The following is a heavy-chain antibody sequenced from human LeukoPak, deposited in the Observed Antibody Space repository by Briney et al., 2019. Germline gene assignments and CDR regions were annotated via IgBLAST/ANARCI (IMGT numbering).Heavy chain of an antibody. D-gene: IGHD2-2*01. Sequence: PGGSLRLSCAASGFTFSSYSMNWLRQAPGKGLEWVSSISSSSNYIFYADSVKGRFTISRDNAKNSLYLQMNSLRAEDTAVYYCARDRTATWGYQEFQAWGQGTRVTVSS. V-gene: IGHV3-21*01. J-gene: IGHJ5*02. CDR3: ARDRTATWGYQEFQA. CDR1: GFTFSSYS. CDR2: ISSSSNYI.